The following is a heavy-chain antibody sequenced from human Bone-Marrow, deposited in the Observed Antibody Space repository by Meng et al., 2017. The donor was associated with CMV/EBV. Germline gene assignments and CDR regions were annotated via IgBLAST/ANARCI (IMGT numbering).Heavy chain of an antibody. Sequence: GGSLRLSCAASGFTFSSYEMNWVRQAPGKGLEWVSYISSSGSTIYYADSVKGRFTISRDNAKDSLFLQMNSLRAEDTAVYYCARCRGDDYSDYWGQGALVTVSS. V-gene: IGHV3-48*03. CDR1: GFTFSSYE. D-gene: IGHD3-10*01. CDR2: ISSSGSTI. CDR3: ARCRGDDYSDY. J-gene: IGHJ4*02.